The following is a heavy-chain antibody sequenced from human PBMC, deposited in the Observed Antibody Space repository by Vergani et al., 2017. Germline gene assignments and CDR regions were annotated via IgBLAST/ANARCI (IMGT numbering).Heavy chain of an antibody. V-gene: IGHV4-61*01. CDR2: IYYSGST. CDR1: GGSVSSGSYY. D-gene: IGHD5-18*01. J-gene: IGHJ4*02. Sequence: QVQLQESGPGLVKPSETLSLTCTVSGGSVSSGSYYWSWIRQPPGKGLEWIGYIYYSGSTNYNPSLKSRVTISVDTSKNQFSLKVSSVTAADTAVCYCARDRAYGYGYDYWGQGTLVTVSS. CDR3: ARDRAYGYGYDY.